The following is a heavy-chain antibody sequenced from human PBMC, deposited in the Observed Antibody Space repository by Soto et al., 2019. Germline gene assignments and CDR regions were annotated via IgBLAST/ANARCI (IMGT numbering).Heavy chain of an antibody. V-gene: IGHV1-2*02. Sequence: ASVKVSCKASGYTFTGYYMHWVRQAPGQGLEWMGWINPNSGGTNYAQKFQGRVTMTRDTSISTAYMELSRLRSDDTAVYYCAREPHSRSSPGGMDVWGQGTTVTVSS. D-gene: IGHD6-13*01. CDR3: AREPHSRSSPGGMDV. J-gene: IGHJ6*02. CDR1: GYTFTGYY. CDR2: INPNSGGT.